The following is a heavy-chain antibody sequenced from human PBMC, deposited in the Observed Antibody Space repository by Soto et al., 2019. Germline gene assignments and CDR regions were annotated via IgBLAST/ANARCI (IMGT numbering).Heavy chain of an antibody. V-gene: IGHV4-34*01. J-gene: IGHJ6*04. CDR3: ARGPSGGRTNVMDV. CDR1: GGSFSGYY. D-gene: IGHD2-15*01. CDR2: INHSGST. Sequence: SETLSLTCAVYGGSFSGYYWSWIRQPPGKGLEWIGEINHSGSTNYNPSLKSRVTISVDTSKNQFSLKLSSVTAADTAVYYCARGPSGGRTNVMDVGGKGTKATV.